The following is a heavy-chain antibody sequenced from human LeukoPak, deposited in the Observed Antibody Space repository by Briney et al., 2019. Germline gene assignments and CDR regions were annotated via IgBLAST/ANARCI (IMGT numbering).Heavy chain of an antibody. CDR1: GYTFSGYY. J-gene: IGHJ4*02. CDR3: ARVKAGIVGALSH. V-gene: IGHV1-2*06. Sequence: ASAKVSCKASGYTFSGYYMHWVRQAPGQGLEWMGRINPNSGDTNFAQRFQGRVTMTRDTSISTAYMELSRLRFDDTAVYYCARVKAGIVGALSHWGQGTLVTVSS. D-gene: IGHD1-26*01. CDR2: INPNSGDT.